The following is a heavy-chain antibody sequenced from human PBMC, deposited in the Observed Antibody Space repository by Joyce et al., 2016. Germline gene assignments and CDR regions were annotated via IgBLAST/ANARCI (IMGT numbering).Heavy chain of an antibody. V-gene: IGHV2-5*02. D-gene: IGHD3-3*01. CDR2: LYGDDAK. CDR3: AHRNLRFLERSRPGRGGYGWFDP. Sequence: QITLKESGPTLVKPTQTLTLTCTLSGFSLSTSRVGVGWIRQPPGKGLEWLALLYGDDAKRYSPTLNRRPTIPKDTSKNQVVLTMTNMDPVDTATYYCAHRNLRFLERSRPGRGGYGWFDPWGQGTLVTVSS. J-gene: IGHJ5*02. CDR1: GFSLSTSRVG.